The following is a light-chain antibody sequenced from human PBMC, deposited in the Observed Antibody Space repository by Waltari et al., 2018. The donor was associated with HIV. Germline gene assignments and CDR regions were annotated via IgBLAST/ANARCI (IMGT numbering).Light chain of an antibody. CDR2: MGS. CDR3: LQDLQTQIT. Sequence: DIVLTQSPRPLPVTPGEPASISCRSSQSLLHSVGYHYLDWYLQKPGQPPQLLIYMGSYRASGVPDRFSGSGSGTDFTLKISRVEAEDVGVYYCLQDLQTQITFGQGTRLEIK. J-gene: IGKJ5*01. CDR1: QSLLHSVGYHY. V-gene: IGKV2-28*01.